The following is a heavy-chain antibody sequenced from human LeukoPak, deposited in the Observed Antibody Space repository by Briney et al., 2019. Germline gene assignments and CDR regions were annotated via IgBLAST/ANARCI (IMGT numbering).Heavy chain of an antibody. D-gene: IGHD5-18*01. V-gene: IGHV4-34*01. CDR2: INHSGST. CDR1: GFTFNDYY. Sequence: LRLSCAASGFTFNDYYMSWIRQPPGKGLEWIGKINHSGSTNYNPSLKSRVTISVDTSKNQFSLKLSSVTAADTAVYYCARGARGYSYGYWFDPWGQGTLVTVSS. CDR3: ARGARGYSYGYWFDP. J-gene: IGHJ5*02.